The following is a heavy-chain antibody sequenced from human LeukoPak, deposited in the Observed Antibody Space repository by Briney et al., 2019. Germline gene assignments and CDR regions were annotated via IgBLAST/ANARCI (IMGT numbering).Heavy chain of an antibody. CDR1: GGSISSGGYY. CDR2: IYYSGST. Sequence: TLSLTCTVSGGSISSGGYYWSWIRQHPGKGLEWIGYIYYSGSTYYNPSLKSRVTISVDTSKNQFSLKLSSVTAADTAVYYCARAYSSSWYGAENWFDPWGQGTLVTVSS. D-gene: IGHD6-13*01. V-gene: IGHV4-31*03. CDR3: ARAYSSSWYGAENWFDP. J-gene: IGHJ5*02.